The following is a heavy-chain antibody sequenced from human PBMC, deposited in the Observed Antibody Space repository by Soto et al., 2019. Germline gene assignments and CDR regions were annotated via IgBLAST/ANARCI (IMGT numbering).Heavy chain of an antibody. CDR3: ARVSWFYYYCGMDV. CDR1: GYSIGTGFN. J-gene: IGHJ6*02. CDR2: IYHSGST. D-gene: IGHD6-13*01. V-gene: IGHV4-38-2*01. Sequence: PSETLSLTCAVSGYSIGTGFNWAWIRQPPGKGLEWIGSIYHSGSTYYNLSLKSRVTISSDASKNQISLKLSSVTAADTAVYYCARVSWFYYYCGMDVWGQGTTVTVSS.